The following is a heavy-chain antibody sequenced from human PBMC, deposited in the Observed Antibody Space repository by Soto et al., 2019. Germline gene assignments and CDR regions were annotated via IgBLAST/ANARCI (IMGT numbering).Heavy chain of an antibody. CDR2: IYHSGST. Sequence: SETLSLTCTVSGGSISSYYWSWIRQPPGKGLEWIGYIYHSGSTYYNPSLKSRVTISVDRSKNQFSLKLSSVTAADTAVYYCASRYRKNAFDIWAQGTMVTVSS. CDR1: GGSISSYY. D-gene: IGHD2-2*01. J-gene: IGHJ3*02. CDR3: ASRYRKNAFDI. V-gene: IGHV4-59*12.